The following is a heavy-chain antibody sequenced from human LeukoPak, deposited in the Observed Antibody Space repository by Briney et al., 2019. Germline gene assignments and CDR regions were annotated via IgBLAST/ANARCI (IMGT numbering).Heavy chain of an antibody. V-gene: IGHV3-7*01. D-gene: IGHD5-18*01. Sequence: GGSLRLSCAASGFTFSNYWMSWVRQAPGKGLEWVASIKQDESDKYYVGSVKGRFTISGDNAKNSLYLQMNSLRAEDTAVYYCAREVDTAFDYWGQGTLVTVSS. CDR3: AREVDTAFDY. J-gene: IGHJ4*02. CDR2: IKQDESDK. CDR1: GFTFSNYW.